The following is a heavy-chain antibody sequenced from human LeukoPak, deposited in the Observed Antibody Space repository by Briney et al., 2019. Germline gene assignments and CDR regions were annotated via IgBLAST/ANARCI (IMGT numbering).Heavy chain of an antibody. Sequence: ASVKVSCKASGYTFTSYDINWVRQATGQGLEWMGWKNPISGRTGLAQKFQGRLTMTMNTAISTAYMELSSLTSEDTVVYYCARGPVTTHGMDVWGQGTTVTVSS. CDR2: KNPISGRT. CDR1: GYTFTSYD. D-gene: IGHD4-11*01. J-gene: IGHJ6*02. CDR3: ARGPVTTHGMDV. V-gene: IGHV1-8*01.